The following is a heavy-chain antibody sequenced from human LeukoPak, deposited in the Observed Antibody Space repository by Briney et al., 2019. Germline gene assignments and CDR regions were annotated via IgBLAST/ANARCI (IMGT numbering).Heavy chain of an antibody. CDR2: ISYDGSNK. Sequence: PGRSLRLSCAASGFTFSNYAMHWVRQAPGRGLEWVAVISYDGSNKYYADSVKGRSTISRDNSNNTLYLQMNSLRADDTAVYYCAKVTDSSGYFPSDYWGQGTLVTVSS. J-gene: IGHJ4*02. CDR3: AKVTDSSGYFPSDY. CDR1: GFTFSNYA. V-gene: IGHV3-30-3*01. D-gene: IGHD3-22*01.